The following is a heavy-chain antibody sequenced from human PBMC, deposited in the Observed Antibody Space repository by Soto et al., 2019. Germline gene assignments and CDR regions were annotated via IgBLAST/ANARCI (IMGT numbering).Heavy chain of an antibody. J-gene: IGHJ5*02. CDR3: VRDGTKTLRDWFDP. V-gene: IGHV4-4*07. Sequence: SETLSLTCTVPGASISGFYCSWIRKSAGKGLEWIGRIYATGTTDYNPSLKSRVMMSVDTSKKQFSLKLRSVTAADTAVYYCVRDGTKTLRDWFDPWGQGISVTVSS. D-gene: IGHD1-1*01. CDR1: GASISGFY. CDR2: IYATGTT.